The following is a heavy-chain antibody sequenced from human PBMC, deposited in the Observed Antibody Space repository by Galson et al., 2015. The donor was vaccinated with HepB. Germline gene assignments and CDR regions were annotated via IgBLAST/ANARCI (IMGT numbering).Heavy chain of an antibody. V-gene: IGHV3-7*01. Sequence: SLRLSCAASGFTFSDYWMTWVRQAPGKGLEWVATIKKDGSDKKYVDSVKGRFTISRDNAKNSLYLQMNSLRAEDMAVYYCVRGGGWTADSGGPGTLVTGSS. CDR3: VRGGGWTADS. CDR1: GFTFSDYW. J-gene: IGHJ4*02. D-gene: IGHD3/OR15-3a*01. CDR2: IKKDGSDK.